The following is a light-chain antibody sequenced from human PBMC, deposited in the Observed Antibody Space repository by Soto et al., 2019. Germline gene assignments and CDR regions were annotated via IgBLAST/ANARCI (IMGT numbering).Light chain of an antibody. J-gene: IGLJ2*01. Sequence: QSVLTQPPSVSAAPGQKVTISCSGSSSNIGNNYVFWYQQLQGTNPKLLIYDNDKRPSASPDRFAGANSGTSATLGTTGLQTGDEDDYYCATWDRSLRVGVFGGGTKVTVL. CDR3: ATWDRSLRVGV. V-gene: IGLV1-51*01. CDR2: DND. CDR1: SSNIGNNY.